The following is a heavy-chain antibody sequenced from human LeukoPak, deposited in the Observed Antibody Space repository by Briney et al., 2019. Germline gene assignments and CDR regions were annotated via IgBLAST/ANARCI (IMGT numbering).Heavy chain of an antibody. CDR1: GGSISSYY. CDR3: TRGSIAYYYMDV. V-gene: IGHV4-59*01. D-gene: IGHD3-22*01. CDR2: IHYSGST. Sequence: SETLSLTCTVSGGSISSYYWSWIRQPPGKGLECIGDIHYSGSTNYKPSLKSRVTISVDTSKNQFSLKLSYVTAADTAVYYCTRGSIAYYYMDVWGKGTTVTISS. J-gene: IGHJ6*03.